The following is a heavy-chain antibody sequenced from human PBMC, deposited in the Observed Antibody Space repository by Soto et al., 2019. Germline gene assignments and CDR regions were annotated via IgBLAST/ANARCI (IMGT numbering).Heavy chain of an antibody. CDR1: GFNFSTYA. CDR2: ISGNGDKT. V-gene: IGHV3-23*01. J-gene: IGHJ6*02. Sequence: PGGSLRLSCAPSGFNFSTYAMNWVRQAPGKGLERVSGISGNGDKTYYADSVKGRFTISRDNSKKMLYLQMNTLRAEDTAVYYCAKDPGYTYGHGLDVWGQGTTVTVSS. D-gene: IGHD5-18*01. CDR3: AKDPGYTYGHGLDV.